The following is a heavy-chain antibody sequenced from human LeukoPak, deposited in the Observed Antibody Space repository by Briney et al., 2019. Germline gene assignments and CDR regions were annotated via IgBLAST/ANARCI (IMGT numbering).Heavy chain of an antibody. V-gene: IGHV4-38-2*02. CDR3: ARDFGTGTDFNWFDP. Sequence: KSSETLSLTCTVSGYSISSGYYWGWIRQPPGKGVEWIGSIYHSESTYYNPSLKSRVTISVDTSKNQFSLKLSSVTAADTAVYYCARDFGTGTDFNWFDPWGQGTLVTVSS. CDR2: IYHSEST. J-gene: IGHJ5*02. D-gene: IGHD3/OR15-3a*01. CDR1: GYSISSGYY.